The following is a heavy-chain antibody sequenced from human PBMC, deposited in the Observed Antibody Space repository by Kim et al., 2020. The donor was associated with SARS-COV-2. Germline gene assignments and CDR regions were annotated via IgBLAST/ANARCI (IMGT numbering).Heavy chain of an antibody. V-gene: IGHV4-34*01. J-gene: IGHJ6*02. CDR3: ARTGTRRFYYYYGMDV. D-gene: IGHD1-7*01. Sequence: LKSRVTISVDTSKNQFSLKLSSVTAADTAVYYCARTGTRRFYYYYGMDVWGQGTTVTVSS.